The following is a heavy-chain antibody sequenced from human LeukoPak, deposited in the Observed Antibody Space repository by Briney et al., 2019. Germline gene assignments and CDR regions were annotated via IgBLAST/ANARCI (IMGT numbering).Heavy chain of an antibody. J-gene: IGHJ4*02. CDR1: GFPFSDAW. V-gene: IGHV3-15*01. CDR3: SKDLPHTRAWALNY. Sequence: MSGGSLRLSCTGSGFPFSDAWMTWVRQAPGQGPEWVGRIKSKGGGGTIDYASPVKGRFTISRDDSENTLYLQMNSLRTDDTAVYYCSKDLPHTRAWALNYWGQGALVTVSS. CDR2: IKSKGGGGTI. D-gene: IGHD2-2*01.